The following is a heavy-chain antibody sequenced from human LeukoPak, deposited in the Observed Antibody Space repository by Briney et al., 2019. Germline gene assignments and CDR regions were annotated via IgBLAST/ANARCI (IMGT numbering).Heavy chain of an antibody. CDR2: ISAYNGNT. CDR3: VRSRFGESPPDY. Sequence: GASVKVSCKASGCTFTSYGISWVRQAPGQGLEWMGWISAYNGNTNYAQKLQGRVTMTTDTSTSTAYMELRSLRSDDTAVSCGVRSRFGESPPDYCGQGTMVTVSS. D-gene: IGHD3-10*01. CDR1: GCTFTSYG. V-gene: IGHV1-18*01. J-gene: IGHJ4*02.